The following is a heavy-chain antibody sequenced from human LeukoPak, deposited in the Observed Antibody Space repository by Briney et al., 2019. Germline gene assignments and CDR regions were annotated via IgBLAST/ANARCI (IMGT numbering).Heavy chain of an antibody. CDR3: ASLSDPVYAISY. D-gene: IGHD2-8*01. Sequence: SETLSLTCAVSGYSISSGYYGGWIRQPPGKGLEWIGSIYHSGSTYYNPSLKSRVTISVDTSKNQFSLKLSSVTAADTAVYYCASLSDPVYAISYWGQGTLVTVSS. CDR2: IYHSGST. V-gene: IGHV4-38-2*01. J-gene: IGHJ4*02. CDR1: GYSISSGYY.